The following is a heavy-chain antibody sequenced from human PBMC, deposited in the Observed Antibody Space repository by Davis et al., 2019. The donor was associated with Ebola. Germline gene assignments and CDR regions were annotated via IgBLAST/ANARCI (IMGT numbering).Heavy chain of an antibody. Sequence: PSETLSLTCNVSGVYLGSSGYYWGFVRQPPGKGLEWIGNIYYSGSTKYNPSLQGRVTMSIDTPRDKFALRLHSVTAEDTAVYYCARIRGTGDRRGEDHWGQGILVTVSP. CDR3: ARIRGTGDRRGEDH. CDR1: GVYLGSSGYY. CDR2: IYYSGST. V-gene: IGHV4-39*01. J-gene: IGHJ4*02. D-gene: IGHD7-27*01.